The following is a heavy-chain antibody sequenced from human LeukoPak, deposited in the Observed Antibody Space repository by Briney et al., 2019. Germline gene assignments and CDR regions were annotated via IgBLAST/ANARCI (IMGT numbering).Heavy chain of an antibody. CDR3: ARSTYDILTGYSRWGLFDY. D-gene: IGHD3-9*01. Sequence: ASVKVSCKASGYTFTGYYMHWVRQAPGQGLEWMGWINPNSGGTNYAQKFQGRVTMTRDTSISTAYMELSRLRSDDTAVYYCARSTYDILTGYSRWGLFDYWGQGTLVTVSS. CDR2: INPNSGGT. J-gene: IGHJ4*02. V-gene: IGHV1-2*02. CDR1: GYTFTGYY.